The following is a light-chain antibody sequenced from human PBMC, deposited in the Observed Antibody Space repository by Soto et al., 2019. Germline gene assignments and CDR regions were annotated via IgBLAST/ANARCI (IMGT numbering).Light chain of an antibody. V-gene: IGLV2-14*01. J-gene: IGLJ3*02. CDR3: SSYASTTTLVV. CDR1: TCDVGGYNF. Sequence: QSVLTQPASVSGSPGQSITISCTGTTCDVGGYNFVSWYQQHPGKAPKLLIYEVSNRPSGVSNRFSGSESGNTASLTISGLQTEDEADYYCSSYASTTTLVVFGGGTKLTVL. CDR2: EVS.